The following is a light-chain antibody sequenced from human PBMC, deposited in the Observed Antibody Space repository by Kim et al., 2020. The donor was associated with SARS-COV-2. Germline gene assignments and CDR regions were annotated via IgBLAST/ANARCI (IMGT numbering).Light chain of an antibody. J-gene: IGKJ4*01. Sequence: LYPGERSPLSCRASQSVSTYLAWYQQRSGQAPRVLIYDASNRATGIPARFSGSGAGTDFTLTISSLQPEDFAVYYCQQRSSWPLTFGGGTKVDIK. CDR2: DAS. V-gene: IGKV3-11*01. CDR1: QSVSTY. CDR3: QQRSSWPLT.